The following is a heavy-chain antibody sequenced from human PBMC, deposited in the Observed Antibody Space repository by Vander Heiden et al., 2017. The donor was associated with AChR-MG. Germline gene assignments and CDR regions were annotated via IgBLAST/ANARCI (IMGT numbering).Heavy chain of an antibody. CDR3: ASISASADWFFDF. V-gene: IGHV4-38-2*01. J-gene: IGHJ2*01. D-gene: IGHD3-10*01. Sequence: QVRLQESGPGLVKPSETLSLHCSMSGESFSNYWAWLRQAPGKGLEWIGSITHSGTRYFSPSLRSRATTSVDPSKKQLFLRLTSVTAADTAVYYCASISASADWFFDFWGRGTLVTVSS. CDR1: GESFSNY. CDR2: ITHSGTR.